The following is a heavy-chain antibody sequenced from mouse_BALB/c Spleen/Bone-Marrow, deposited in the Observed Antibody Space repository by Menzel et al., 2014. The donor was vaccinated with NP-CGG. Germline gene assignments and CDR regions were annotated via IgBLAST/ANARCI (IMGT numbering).Heavy chain of an antibody. CDR2: IWAGGST. CDR3: ARAFDY. CDR1: GFSLTSYS. J-gene: IGHJ2*01. V-gene: IGHV2-9*02. Sequence: VKLMESGAGLVAPSQSLSITCTVSGFSLTSYSVYWVRQPPGKGLEWLGLIWAGGSTNYNSALMSRLSISKDKSKNQVFLKMNSLQADDTAMYYCARAFDYWGQGTTLTVSS.